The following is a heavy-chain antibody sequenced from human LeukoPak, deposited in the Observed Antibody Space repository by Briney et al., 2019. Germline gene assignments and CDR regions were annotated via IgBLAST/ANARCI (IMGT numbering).Heavy chain of an antibody. CDR1: GFTFSSYS. D-gene: IGHD3-16*02. Sequence: GGSLRLSCAASGFTFSSYSMNWVRQAPGKGLEWVSYISSSSSTIYYADSVKGRFTISRDNAKNSLYLQMNSLRAEDTAVYYCARHVRLGELSLSDYWGQGTLVTVSS. J-gene: IGHJ4*02. CDR3: ARHVRLGELSLSDY. V-gene: IGHV3-48*04. CDR2: ISSSSSTI.